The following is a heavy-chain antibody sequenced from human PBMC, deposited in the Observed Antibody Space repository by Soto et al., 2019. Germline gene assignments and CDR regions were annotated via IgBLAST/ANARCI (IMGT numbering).Heavy chain of an antibody. CDR1: GFTFTSYS. Sequence: EVHLADSGGGLVKPGGSLRLSCAASGFTFTSYSMNWVRQAPGKGLEWVSSISSSSTYSYYADSVRGQFTISRDNGKNSLYLQMSSLRAEDTAVYYCARGTYGDYSFDYWGQGTLVTVSS. CDR2: ISSSSTYS. D-gene: IGHD4-17*01. V-gene: IGHV3-21*01. J-gene: IGHJ4*02. CDR3: ARGTYGDYSFDY.